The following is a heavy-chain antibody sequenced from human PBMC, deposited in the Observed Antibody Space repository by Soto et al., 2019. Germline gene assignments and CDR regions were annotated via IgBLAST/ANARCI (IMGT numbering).Heavy chain of an antibody. CDR2: ISSSGGTL. CDR3: ARTADYYDSSGYYLVAGEFDY. D-gene: IGHD3-22*01. CDR1: GFTFSSYE. J-gene: IGHJ4*02. V-gene: IGHV3-48*03. Sequence: EVQLVESGGGLVQPGGSLRLSCAASGFTFSSYEMNWVRQAPGKGLEWVSYISSSGGTLYYADSVKGRFTISGDNAKNSLYLQMNNLRAEDTAVYYCARTADYYDSSGYYLVAGEFDYWGQGTLVTVSS.